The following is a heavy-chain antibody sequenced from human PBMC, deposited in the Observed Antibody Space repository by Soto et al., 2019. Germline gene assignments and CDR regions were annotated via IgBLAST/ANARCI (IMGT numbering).Heavy chain of an antibody. J-gene: IGHJ3*02. V-gene: IGHV3-33*01. CDR1: GFTFSSYG. Sequence: LRLSCAASGFTFSSYGMHWVRQAPGKGLEWVAVIWYDGSNKYYADSVKGRFTISRDNSKNTLYLQMNSLRAEDTAVYYCARDSSGYYGWGAFDIWGQGTMVTVSS. CDR3: ARDSSGYYGWGAFDI. D-gene: IGHD3-22*01. CDR2: IWYDGSNK.